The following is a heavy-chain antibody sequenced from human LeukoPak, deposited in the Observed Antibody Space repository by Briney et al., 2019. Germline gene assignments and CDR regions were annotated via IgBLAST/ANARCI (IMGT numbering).Heavy chain of an antibody. CDR3: ARDYRGYFDS. Sequence: PGGSLRLSCAAAGFTVSNNLMRWVRQAPGIGLEWVATIKQDGSEEYYVDSVKGRFTIPRDNAKNSLYLQLNSLRAEDTAVYYCARDYRGYFDSWGQGALVTVSS. J-gene: IGHJ4*02. CDR2: IKQDGSEE. D-gene: IGHD4-11*01. CDR1: GFTVSNNL. V-gene: IGHV3-7*04.